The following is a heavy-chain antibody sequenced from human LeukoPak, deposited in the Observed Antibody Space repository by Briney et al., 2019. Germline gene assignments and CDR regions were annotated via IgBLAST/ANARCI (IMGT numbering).Heavy chain of an antibody. D-gene: IGHD6-19*01. Sequence: GGSLRLSCAASGFTFSSYEMNWVRQAPGKGLEWVSYISSSGSTIYYADSVKGRFTISRDNAKNSLYLQMNSQRAEDTAVYYCAREGRSGWYGGYAFDIWRQGTMVTVSS. CDR3: AREGRSGWYGGYAFDI. V-gene: IGHV3-48*03. J-gene: IGHJ3*02. CDR1: GFTFSSYE. CDR2: ISSSGSTI.